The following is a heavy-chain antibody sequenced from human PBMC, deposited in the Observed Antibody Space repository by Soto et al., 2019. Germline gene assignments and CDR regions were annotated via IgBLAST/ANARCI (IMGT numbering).Heavy chain of an antibody. J-gene: IGHJ3*02. D-gene: IGHD2-15*01. CDR3: ARREVVAANQFAYDI. V-gene: IGHV1-69*02. Sequence: SVKVSCKASGGTFSSYTISWVRQAPGQGLEWMGRIIPILDIANYAQKFQGRVTITADKSTSTAYMELSSLRSEDTAVYYCARREVVAANQFAYDICGRGSMVTVSS. CDR1: GGTFSSYT. CDR2: IIPILDIA.